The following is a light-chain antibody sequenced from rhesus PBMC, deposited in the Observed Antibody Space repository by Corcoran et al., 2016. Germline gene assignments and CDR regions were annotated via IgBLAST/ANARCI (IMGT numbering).Light chain of an antibody. V-gene: IGLV1-72*02. CDR1: TSDIGTNY. J-gene: IGLJ6*01. Sequence: QYMLTQPSSVSGAPGQSVTISCTGITSDIGTNYIYWYQLVSGKAPRLLIYNNNRRPSWVSGRFSASRSGTSASLAVTGVQSDDEAEYYCSAWDSRLDGPVFGGGTKLTVL. CDR2: NNN. CDR3: SAWDSRLDGPV.